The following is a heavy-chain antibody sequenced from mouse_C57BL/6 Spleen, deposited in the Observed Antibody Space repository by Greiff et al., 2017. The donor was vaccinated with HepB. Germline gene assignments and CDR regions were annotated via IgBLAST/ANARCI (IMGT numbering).Heavy chain of an antibody. Sequence: EVQLVESGPGMVKPSQSLSLTCTVTGYSITSGYDWHWIRHFPGNKLEWMGYISYSGSTNYNPSLNSRISITHDTSKNHFFLKLNSVTTEDTATYDCARDHYYGSSRYWYFDVWGTGTTVTVSS. CDR3: ARDHYYGSSRYWYFDV. J-gene: IGHJ1*03. D-gene: IGHD1-1*01. V-gene: IGHV3-1*01. CDR1: GYSITSGYD. CDR2: ISYSGST.